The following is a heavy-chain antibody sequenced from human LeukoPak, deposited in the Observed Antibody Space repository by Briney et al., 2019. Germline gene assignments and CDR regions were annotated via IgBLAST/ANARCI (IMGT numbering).Heavy chain of an antibody. D-gene: IGHD2-2*01. J-gene: IGHJ6*02. CDR2: INPSGGST. CDR1: GYTFTSYY. V-gene: IGHV1-46*01. CDR3: ARDICSTSFTGYYYYGMDV. Sequence: ASVKVSCKASGYTFTSYYMHWVRQAPGQGLEWMGIINPSGGSTSYAQKFQGRVTMTRDTSTSTVYMELSSLRSEDTAVYYCARDICSTSFTGYYYYGMDVWGQGTTVTVSS.